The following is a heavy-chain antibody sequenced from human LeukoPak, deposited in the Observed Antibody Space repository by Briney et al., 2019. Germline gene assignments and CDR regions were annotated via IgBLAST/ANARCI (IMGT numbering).Heavy chain of an antibody. Sequence: ASVKVSCKVSGYTLTELSMHWVRQAPGKGLEWMGGFDPEDGETIYAQKFQGRVTITADESTSTAYMELSSLRSEDTAVYYCAREMGETYCGGDCFDAFDIWGQGTMVTVSS. CDR2: FDPEDGET. D-gene: IGHD2-21*02. CDR3: AREMGETYCGGDCFDAFDI. V-gene: IGHV1-24*01. J-gene: IGHJ3*02. CDR1: GYTLTELS.